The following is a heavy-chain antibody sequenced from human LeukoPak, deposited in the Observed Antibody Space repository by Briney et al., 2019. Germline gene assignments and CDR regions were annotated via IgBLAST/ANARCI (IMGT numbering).Heavy chain of an antibody. CDR1: GYRFTRYY. CDR3: AAYGSGKDAHIDY. Sequence: ASGKVSCKASGYRFTRYYIHWTRHAPGLGLEWIGIINPSDGETTYAQKFQDRVTMTRYTSTSTVYMDLRRVRSEIIAVDWGAAYGSGKDAHIDYWGQGTMISVS. CDR2: INPSDGET. V-gene: IGHV1-46*03. J-gene: IGHJ4*02. D-gene: IGHD3-10*01.